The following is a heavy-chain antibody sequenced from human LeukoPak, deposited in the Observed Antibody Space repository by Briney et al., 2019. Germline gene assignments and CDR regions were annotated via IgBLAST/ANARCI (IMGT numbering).Heavy chain of an antibody. CDR3: AMPARFLEWLLLDY. CDR1: GFTFSSYA. CDR2: ILYEGSNK. J-gene: IGHJ4*01. V-gene: IGHV3-30-3*01. D-gene: IGHD3-3*01. Sequence: GGSLRLSCAASGFTFSSYAMHWVRHAPGKGLEWVAVILYEGSNKYYADSVKGRFTTSRDNSKNTLYLQMNSLRAEDTAVYYCAMPARFLEWLLLDYWGQGTLVTVSS.